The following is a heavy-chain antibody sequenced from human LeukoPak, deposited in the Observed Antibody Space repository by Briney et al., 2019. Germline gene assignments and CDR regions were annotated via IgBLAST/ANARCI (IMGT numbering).Heavy chain of an antibody. CDR1: GGSISSYY. CDR3: ARHRAYYYDSSGYYP. CDR2: INHSGST. D-gene: IGHD3-22*01. V-gene: IGHV4-34*01. J-gene: IGHJ4*02. Sequence: SETLSLTCTVSGGSISSYYWSWIRQPPGKGLEWIGEINHSGSTNYNPSLKSRVTISVDTSKNQFSLKLSSVTAADTAVYYCARHRAYYYDSSGYYPWGQGTLVTVSS.